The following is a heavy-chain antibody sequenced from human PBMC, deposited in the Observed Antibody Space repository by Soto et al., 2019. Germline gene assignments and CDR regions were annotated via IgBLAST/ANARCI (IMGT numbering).Heavy chain of an antibody. CDR1: GGTFSSYA. Sequence: SVKVSCKASGGTFSSYAISWVRQAPGQGLEWMGGIIPIFGTANYAQKFQGRVTITADESTSTAYMELSSLRSEDTAVYYCASSETYYYDSSGYYPFDYWGQGTLVTVSS. CDR2: IIPIFGTA. D-gene: IGHD3-22*01. CDR3: ASSETYYYDSSGYYPFDY. V-gene: IGHV1-69*13. J-gene: IGHJ4*02.